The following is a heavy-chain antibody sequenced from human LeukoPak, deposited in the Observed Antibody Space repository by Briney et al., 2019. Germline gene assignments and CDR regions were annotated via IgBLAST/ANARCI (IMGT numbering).Heavy chain of an antibody. CDR2: ISYDGSNK. J-gene: IGHJ4*02. Sequence: PGGSLRLSCAASGFTFSSYAMHWVRQAPGKGLEWVAVISYDGSNKYYADSVKGRFTISRDNSKNTLYLQMNSLRAEDTAVYYCAREGGTLPPYYFDYWGQGTLVTVSS. CDR3: AREGGTLPPYYFDY. D-gene: IGHD1-26*01. V-gene: IGHV3-30*04. CDR1: GFTFSSYA.